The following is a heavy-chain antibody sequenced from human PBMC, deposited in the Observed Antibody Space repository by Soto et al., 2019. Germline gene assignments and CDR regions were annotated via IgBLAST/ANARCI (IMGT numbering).Heavy chain of an antibody. CDR1: GGTFSDYT. J-gene: IGHJ4*02. CDR2: IIPILGSA. Sequence: QVQLVQSGAEVKKPGSSVKVSCKASGGTFSDYTITWVRQAPGQGLEWMGGIIPILGSAKYAQKFQGRVTITADESTNTAYMELSSLRYEDTAVYYCARDRITGTTYDYWGQETLVIVSS. D-gene: IGHD1-20*01. V-gene: IGHV1-69*01. CDR3: ARDRITGTTYDY.